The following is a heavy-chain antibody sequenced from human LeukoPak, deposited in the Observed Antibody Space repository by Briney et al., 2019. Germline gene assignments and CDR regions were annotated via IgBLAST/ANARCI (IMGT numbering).Heavy chain of an antibody. Sequence: ASVKVSCKASGYTFINYYMHWVRQAPGQGLEWMGIINPSGGDTRYAQKFQGRVTMTRDTSTSTVYMELRSLRSDDTAVYYCARDLSYYDSSGIDDYWGQGTLVTVSS. V-gene: IGHV1-46*01. CDR2: INPSGGDT. D-gene: IGHD3-22*01. CDR3: ARDLSYYDSSGIDDY. CDR1: GYTFINYY. J-gene: IGHJ4*02.